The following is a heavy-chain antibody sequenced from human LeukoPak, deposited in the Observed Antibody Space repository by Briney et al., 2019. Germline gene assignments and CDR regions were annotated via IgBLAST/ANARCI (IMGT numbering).Heavy chain of an antibody. CDR2: ISDSGGSI. CDR3: ARKAHDNNWNVWFDP. D-gene: IGHD1-20*01. V-gene: IGHV3-23*01. Sequence: PGGSLRLSCATSGFTFSSYPMSWVRQAPGKGLEWVSAISDSGGSIYYADSVKGRFTISRDNSKNTLYLQMNSLRAEDSAVYYCARKAHDNNWNVWFDPWGQGTLVTVSS. CDR1: GFTFSSYP. J-gene: IGHJ5*02.